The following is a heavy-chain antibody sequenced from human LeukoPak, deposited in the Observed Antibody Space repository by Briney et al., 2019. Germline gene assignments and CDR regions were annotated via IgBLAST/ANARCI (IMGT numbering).Heavy chain of an antibody. D-gene: IGHD5-18*01. CDR1: GFTFSSYG. CDR3: AKARYSYDHYYFDY. J-gene: IGHJ4*02. V-gene: IGHV3-33*06. Sequence: PGGSLRLSCAASGFTFSSYGMHWVRQAPGKGLEGVAVIWYDGSNKYYADSVKGRFTISRDNSKNTLYLQMNSLRAEDTAVYYCAKARYSYDHYYFDYWGQGTLVTVSS. CDR2: IWYDGSNK.